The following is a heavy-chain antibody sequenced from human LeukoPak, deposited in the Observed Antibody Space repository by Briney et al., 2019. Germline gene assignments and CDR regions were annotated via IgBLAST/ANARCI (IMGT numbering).Heavy chain of an antibody. J-gene: IGHJ2*01. D-gene: IGHD3-9*01. CDR2: ISYDGSNK. CDR3: AGSDTTGYSPREWDSWYFDL. Sequence: GTPLRLSPAASGFTFSNYAMHWVRQAPGKGLEWVAFISYDGSNKNYADSVKGRFTISRDNSKNTLYLQMNRLRAEDTAVYYCAGSDTTGYSPREWDSWYFDLWGRGTLVTVSS. CDR1: GFTFSNYA. V-gene: IGHV3-30*04.